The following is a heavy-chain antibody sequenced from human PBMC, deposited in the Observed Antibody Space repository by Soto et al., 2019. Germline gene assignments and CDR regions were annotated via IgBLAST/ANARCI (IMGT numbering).Heavy chain of an antibody. V-gene: IGHV3-30*03. J-gene: IGHJ4*02. D-gene: IGHD2-21*01. CDR2: ISHDEDYI. CDR1: GFIFSAYV. CDR3: ARDPERLKFGDIDY. Sequence: QVQLVESGGGVVQPGKSLRLSCAASGFIFSAYVMHWVRQAPGKGLEWVAMISHDEDYIYYADSVKGRFTISRDNSKXXXXXXMXXLKTEDTAMYYCARDPERLKFGDIDYWGQGTLVTVSS.